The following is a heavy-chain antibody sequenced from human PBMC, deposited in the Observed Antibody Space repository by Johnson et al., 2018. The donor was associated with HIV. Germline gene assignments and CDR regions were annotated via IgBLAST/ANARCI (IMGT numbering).Heavy chain of an antibody. D-gene: IGHD5-18*01. V-gene: IGHV3-11*04. J-gene: IGHJ3*02. Sequence: QVQLVESGGGLVKPGGSLRLSCAASGFTFSDYYMSWIRQAPGKGLEWVSYISSSGSTMYYADSVKGRFTVSRDNSKNTLYLQINSLRPEDTAVYYCARLPSGYSRDDLDIWGQGTMVTVSS. CDR2: ISSSGSTM. CDR3: ARLPSGYSRDDLDI. CDR1: GFTFSDYY.